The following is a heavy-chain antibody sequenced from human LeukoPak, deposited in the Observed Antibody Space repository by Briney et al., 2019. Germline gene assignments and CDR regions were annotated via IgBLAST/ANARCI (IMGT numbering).Heavy chain of an antibody. J-gene: IGHJ4*02. CDR2: ISGSGGST. Sequence: SGGSLRLSCAASGFTFSGYAMSWVRQAPGKGLEWVSAISGSGGSTYYADSVKGRLTISRDNSKNTLYLQMNSLRAEDTAVYYCAKGGFLEWLLYFDYWGQGTLVTVSS. CDR3: AKGGFLEWLLYFDY. D-gene: IGHD3-3*01. CDR1: GFTFSGYA. V-gene: IGHV3-23*01.